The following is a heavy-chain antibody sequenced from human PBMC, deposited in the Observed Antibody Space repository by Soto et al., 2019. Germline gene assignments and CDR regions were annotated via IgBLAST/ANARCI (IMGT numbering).Heavy chain of an antibody. D-gene: IGHD3-10*01. Sequence: EVELVESGGGLVEPGRSLRLSCAASEFTLEDYAMHWFRQAPGKAPEWVSGISWNSINIAYVDSVKGRFAISRDNAKNSLHLQMNSLRTEDTAFYYCVKDRTHYYGSGTYFHSWGQGTPVTVSS. CDR2: ISWNSINI. V-gene: IGHV3-9*01. J-gene: IGHJ4*02. CDR1: EFTLEDYA. CDR3: VKDRTHYYGSGTYFHS.